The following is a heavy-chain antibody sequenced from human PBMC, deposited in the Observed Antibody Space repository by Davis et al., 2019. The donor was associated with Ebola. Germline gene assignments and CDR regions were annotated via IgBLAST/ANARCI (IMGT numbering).Heavy chain of an antibody. CDR1: GGSFSGYY. D-gene: IGHD3-22*01. V-gene: IGHV4-34*01. CDR3: ARGSLKYYYDSSGYNY. Sequence: GSLRLSCAVYGGSFSGYYWSWIRQPPGKGLEWIGEINHSGSTNYNPSLKSRVTISVDTSKNQFSLKLSSVTAADTAVYYCARGSLKYYYDSSGYNYWGQGTLVTVSS. CDR2: INHSGST. J-gene: IGHJ4*02.